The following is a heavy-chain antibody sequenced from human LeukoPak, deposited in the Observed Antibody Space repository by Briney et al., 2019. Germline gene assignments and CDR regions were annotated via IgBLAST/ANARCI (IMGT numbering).Heavy chain of an antibody. CDR3: ARRVTMIVVVITNYFDY. CDR1: GGSFSGYY. Sequence: RSSETLSLTCAVYGGSFSGYYWSWIRRPPGKGLEWIGEINHSGSTNYNPSLKSRVTISVDTSKNQFSLKLNSVTAADTAVYYCARRVTMIVVVITNYFDYWGQGTLVTVSS. V-gene: IGHV4-34*01. J-gene: IGHJ4*02. CDR2: INHSGST. D-gene: IGHD3-22*01.